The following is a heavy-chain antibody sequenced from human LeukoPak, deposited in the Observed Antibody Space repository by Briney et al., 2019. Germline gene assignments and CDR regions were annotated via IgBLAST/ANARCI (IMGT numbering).Heavy chain of an antibody. Sequence: SETLSLTCTVSGGSIRGNTNFWGRNSSNYWGWIRQPPGKGLEWIGSIHFSGTTYYNPSLQSRLTISVDASKNQFSLKVTSVTATDTALYYCARQRDTASVGAFDIWGQGTMVTVSS. J-gene: IGHJ3*02. CDR1: GGSIRGNTNFWGRNSSNY. CDR2: IHFSGTT. CDR3: ARQRDTASVGAFDI. V-gene: IGHV4-39*01. D-gene: IGHD5-18*01.